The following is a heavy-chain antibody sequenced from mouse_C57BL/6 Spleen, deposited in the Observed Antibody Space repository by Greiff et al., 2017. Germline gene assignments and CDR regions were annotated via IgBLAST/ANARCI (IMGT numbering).Heavy chain of an antibody. CDR1: GYTFTSYW. J-gene: IGHJ2*01. V-gene: IGHV1-64*01. D-gene: IGHD2-3*01. CDR3: ASYGNYDDYSGEGVDS. Sequence: QVQLQQPGAELVKPGASVKLSCKASGYTFTSYWMHWVKQRPGQGLEWIGMIHPNSGSTNYNEKFKSKATLTVDKSSNTAYMQLSSLTSEASAVYYGASYGNYDDYSGEGVDSWGQGTTLTVSS. CDR2: IHPNSGST.